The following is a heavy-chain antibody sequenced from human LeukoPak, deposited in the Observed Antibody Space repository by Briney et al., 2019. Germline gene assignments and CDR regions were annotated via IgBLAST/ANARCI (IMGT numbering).Heavy chain of an antibody. V-gene: IGHV3-33*01. CDR1: GFTFSNYG. D-gene: IGHD6-19*01. Sequence: GGSLRLSCAASGFTFSNYGMHWVRQAPGKGLEWVALIWYDGNDKYYADSVKGRFTISRDNSENTLYLQMNSLRAEDTAIYYCARTALGSSGWYGRNYWGQGTQVSVSS. J-gene: IGHJ4*02. CDR2: IWYDGNDK. CDR3: ARTALGSSGWYGRNY.